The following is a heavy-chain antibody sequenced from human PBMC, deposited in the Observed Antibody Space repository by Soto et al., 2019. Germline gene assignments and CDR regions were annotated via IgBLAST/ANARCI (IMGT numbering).Heavy chain of an antibody. V-gene: IGHV3-23*01. D-gene: IGHD2-15*01. CDR3: ANSLGYRIFDY. CDR1: GFTFSSYA. Sequence: EVQLLESGGGLVQPGGSLRLSCAASGFTFSSYAMSWVRQAPGKGLEWVSGISVIGGITYYADSVKGRFTISRDNSKSTLYLQLDSLRAEDTAVYYCANSLGYRIFDYWGQGTLVTVSS. J-gene: IGHJ4*02. CDR2: ISVIGGIT.